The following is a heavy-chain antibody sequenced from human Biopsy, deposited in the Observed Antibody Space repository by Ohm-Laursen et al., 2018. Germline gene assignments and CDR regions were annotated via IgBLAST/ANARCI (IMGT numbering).Heavy chain of an antibody. CDR1: GGSLSTYY. D-gene: IGHD3-22*01. Sequence: GTLSLTCIVSGGSLSTYYWSWIRQPAGKGLEWIGRISSSGSTNYNPSLRSRVTLSMDTSKRQFSLKMSFVTAADTAVYYCARWTPEYDSSRYYLDAFDIWGQGTKVTVSS. CDR2: ISSSGST. CDR3: ARWTPEYDSSRYYLDAFDI. J-gene: IGHJ3*02. V-gene: IGHV4-4*07.